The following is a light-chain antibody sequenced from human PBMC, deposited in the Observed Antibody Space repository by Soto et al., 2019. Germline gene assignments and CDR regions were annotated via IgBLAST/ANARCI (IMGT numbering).Light chain of an antibody. CDR1: QSVGTN. CDR2: GAS. Sequence: EIVMTQSPATLSVSPGERATLSCRASQSVGTNLAWLQQKPGQAPRLLIYGASTRATGIPARFSGSGSGTEFTLTISRLQSEDFAVYYCQQYKNWPPITFGGGTKVDIK. V-gene: IGKV3-15*01. CDR3: QQYKNWPPIT. J-gene: IGKJ4*01.